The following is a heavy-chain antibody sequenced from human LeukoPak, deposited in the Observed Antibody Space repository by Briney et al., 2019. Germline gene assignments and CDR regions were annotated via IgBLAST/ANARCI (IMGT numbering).Heavy chain of an antibody. V-gene: IGHV3-30-3*01. CDR2: MSYDGNNI. D-gene: IGHD6-13*01. CDR1: GFPFLDFA. Sequence: PGGSLRLSCVTSGFPFLDFAVHWVRQAPGKGLEWVAVMSYDGNNIYYADSVKGRFTLSRDSSKNTLYLQMNSLRPEDTAVYYCTREWGAAADYWGQGTLVTVSS. CDR3: TREWGAAADY. J-gene: IGHJ4*02.